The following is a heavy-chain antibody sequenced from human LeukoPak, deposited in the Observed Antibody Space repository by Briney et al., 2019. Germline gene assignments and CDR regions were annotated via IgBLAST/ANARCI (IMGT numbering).Heavy chain of an antibody. V-gene: IGHV3-74*01. D-gene: IGHD6-13*01. CDR3: ARERIAAAGEDYFDY. J-gene: IGHJ4*02. CDR1: GFTFSDYW. CDR2: INSDGRIT. Sequence: HSGGSPRLSCAASGFTFSDYWMHWVRHAPGKGLVGVSRINSDGRITNYADSVKGRFTISGDNAKNTLYLQMNSLRAEDTAVYYCARERIAAAGEDYFDYWGQGTLVTVSS.